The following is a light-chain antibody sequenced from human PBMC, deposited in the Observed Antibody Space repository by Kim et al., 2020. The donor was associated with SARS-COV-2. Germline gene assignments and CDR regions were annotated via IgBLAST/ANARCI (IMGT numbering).Light chain of an antibody. Sequence: SSELTQDPAVSVALGQTVRIKCHGDSLRNYYASWYQQRPGQAPVLVMYHKTNRPSGIPERFSGSSSGNTASLTITGAQAEDEADYYCNSRDSSGNYLVFGGGTQLTVL. CDR1: SLRNYY. J-gene: IGLJ3*02. V-gene: IGLV3-19*01. CDR2: HKT. CDR3: NSRDSSGNYLV.